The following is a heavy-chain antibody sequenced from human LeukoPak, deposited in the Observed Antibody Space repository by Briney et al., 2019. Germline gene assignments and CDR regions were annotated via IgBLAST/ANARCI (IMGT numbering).Heavy chain of an antibody. V-gene: IGHV4-39*07. J-gene: IGHJ6*02. CDR2: INHSGST. Sequence: SETLSLTCTVSGGSISSSSYYWSWIRQPPGKGLEWIGEINHSGSTNYNPSLKSRVTISVDTSKNQFSLKLSSVTAADTAVYYCAAYYYGMDVWGQGTTVTVSS. CDR1: GGSISSSSYY. CDR3: AAYYYGMDV.